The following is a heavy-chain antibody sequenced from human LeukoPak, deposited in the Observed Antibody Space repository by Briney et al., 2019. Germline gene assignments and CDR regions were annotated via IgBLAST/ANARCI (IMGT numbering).Heavy chain of an antibody. CDR2: INHSART. D-gene: IGHD4-11*01. CDR1: GGSLSNDY. Sequence: PSETLSLTCAVYGGSLSNDYWSWIRQPPGKGREWIGEINHSARTYYNPSLKSRVTISIDTSKNQFSLKLNSVTAADTAVYYCARGRLTVYSSLLFDCWGQGALVTVSS. V-gene: IGHV4-34*01. CDR3: ARGRLTVYSSLLFDC. J-gene: IGHJ4*02.